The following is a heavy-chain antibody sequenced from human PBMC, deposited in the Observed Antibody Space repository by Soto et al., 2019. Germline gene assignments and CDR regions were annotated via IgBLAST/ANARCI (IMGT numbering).Heavy chain of an antibody. J-gene: IGHJ3*02. Sequence: EVQLVESGGGIVRPGGSLRLSCVGSGFMFDDYGMNWVRQAPGKGLEWVSGISWNGGIRGSADSVKGRFSISRDNAKNSLYLEVKSLRAEDTALCYGATALGGFWGLLAAFPMWGQGTMVTVSS. CDR1: GFMFDDYG. D-gene: IGHD3-10*01. CDR3: ATALGGFWGLLAAFPM. CDR2: ISWNGGIR. V-gene: IGHV3-20*04.